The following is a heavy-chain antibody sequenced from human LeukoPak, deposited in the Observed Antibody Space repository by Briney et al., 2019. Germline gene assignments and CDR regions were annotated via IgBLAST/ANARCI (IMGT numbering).Heavy chain of an antibody. D-gene: IGHD3-22*01. CDR1: GFTFSTYW. CDR2: INQDGSEK. Sequence: GGSLRLSCAASGFTFSTYWLSWVRQAPGKGLEWVTNINQDGSEKYYVDSVKGRFTISRDNAKNSVFLQMNSLRAEDTAVYYCARVFWDSRGYGYYFDYWGPGTLVTVSS. CDR3: ARVFWDSRGYGYYFDY. V-gene: IGHV3-7*04. J-gene: IGHJ4*02.